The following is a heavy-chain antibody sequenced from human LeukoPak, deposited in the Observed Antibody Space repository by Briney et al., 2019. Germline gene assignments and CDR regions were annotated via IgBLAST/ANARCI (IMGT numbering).Heavy chain of an antibody. CDR1: GGSFSGYY. V-gene: IGHV4-34*01. D-gene: IGHD2/OR15-2a*01. CDR2: INQSGNT. CDR3: ASGRLSNYYYYYMDV. Sequence: PSEALSLTCVVCGGSFSGYYWSWIRQPPGKGLEWVGEINQSGNTNYNPSLKSRVPISVDTSKNQFSLKLSSVTAADTAVYYCASGRLSNYYYYYMDVWGKGTTVTVSS. J-gene: IGHJ6*03.